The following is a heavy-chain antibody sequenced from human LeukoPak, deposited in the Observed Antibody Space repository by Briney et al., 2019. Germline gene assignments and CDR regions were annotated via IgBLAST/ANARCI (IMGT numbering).Heavy chain of an antibody. J-gene: IGHJ5*02. V-gene: IGHV1-46*01. CDR2: INPSGGST. D-gene: IGHD3-10*01. CDR1: GGTFSSYA. Sequence: VSVEVSCKASGGTFSSYAISWVRQAPGQGLEWMGIINPSGGSTSYAQKFQGRVTMTRDTSTSTVYMELSSLRSEDTAVYYCSILWFGEPNWFDPWGQGTLVTVSS. CDR3: SILWFGEPNWFDP.